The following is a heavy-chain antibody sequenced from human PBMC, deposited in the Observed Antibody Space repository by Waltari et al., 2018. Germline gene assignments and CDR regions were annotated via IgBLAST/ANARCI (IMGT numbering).Heavy chain of an antibody. CDR1: GGSISSSSYY. V-gene: IGHV4-39*01. Sequence: QLQLQESGPGLVKPSETLSLTCTVSGGSISSSSYYWGWIRQPPGKGLEWIGSIYYRGGTHSNPALKSRVTISVDTSKNQFSLKLSSVTAADTAVYYCARALRFLEWLGLENDYWGQGTLVTVSS. CDR2: IYYRGGT. J-gene: IGHJ4*02. CDR3: ARALRFLEWLGLENDY. D-gene: IGHD3-3*01.